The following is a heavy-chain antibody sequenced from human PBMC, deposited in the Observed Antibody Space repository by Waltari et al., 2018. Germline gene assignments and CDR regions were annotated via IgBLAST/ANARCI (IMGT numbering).Heavy chain of an antibody. CDR1: GYSISSVYY. J-gene: IGHJ4*02. Sequence: QVQLQESGPGLVKPSETLSLTCPVSGYSISSVYYWGWIRQPPGKGLEWIGSIYHSGSTYYNPSLKSRVTISVDTSKKQFSLKLSSVTAADTAVYYCARATGGFDYWGQGTLVTVSS. D-gene: IGHD7-27*01. CDR2: IYHSGST. CDR3: ARATGGFDY. V-gene: IGHV4-38-2*02.